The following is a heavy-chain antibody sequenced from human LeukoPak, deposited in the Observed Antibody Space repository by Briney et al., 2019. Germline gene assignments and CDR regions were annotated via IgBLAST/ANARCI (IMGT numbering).Heavy chain of an antibody. D-gene: IGHD2-15*01. V-gene: IGHV4-30-4*01. CDR2: IYDSGST. J-gene: IGHJ3*02. Sequence: SQTLSLTCTVSGASIRSGDYYWSWIRQPPGKGLEWIGYIYDSGSTYYNPSLKSRITISVDTSENRFSLKLSSVAATDTAVYYCARDCSGGSCYGAFDIWGQGTMVTVSS. CDR1: GASIRSGDYY. CDR3: ARDCSGGSCYGAFDI.